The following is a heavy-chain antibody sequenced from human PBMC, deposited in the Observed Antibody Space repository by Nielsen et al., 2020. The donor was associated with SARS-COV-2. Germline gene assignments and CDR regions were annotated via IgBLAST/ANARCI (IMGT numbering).Heavy chain of an antibody. J-gene: IGHJ6*02. V-gene: IGHV4-31*03. CDR1: GASISSGGYF. D-gene: IGHD5-12*01. CDR3: AREASGYDHYKYGMDV. Sequence: PSLTCTVSGASISSGGYFWSWIRQHPGKGLEWIGYIYFTGRTSYNPSLKSRVAMSVDTSKNQFSLDLKSVTAADTAVYYCAREASGYDHYKYGMDVWGLGATVTVSS. CDR2: IYFTGRT.